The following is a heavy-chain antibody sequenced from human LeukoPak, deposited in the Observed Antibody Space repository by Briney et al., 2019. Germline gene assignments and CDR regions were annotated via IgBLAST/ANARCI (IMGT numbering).Heavy chain of an antibody. CDR1: GGTFSSYA. CDR3: ATNAPQKGKWFDP. Sequence: GASVKLCCKPAGGTFSSYAISWVRQAPGHGLEWMGGIIPIFGTANYAQNFQGRATITTDESTNTAYMELSSLRSEDTAVYYCATNAPQKGKWFDPWGQGTLVTVSS. CDR2: IIPIFGTA. J-gene: IGHJ5*02. V-gene: IGHV1-69*05. D-gene: IGHD2-8*01.